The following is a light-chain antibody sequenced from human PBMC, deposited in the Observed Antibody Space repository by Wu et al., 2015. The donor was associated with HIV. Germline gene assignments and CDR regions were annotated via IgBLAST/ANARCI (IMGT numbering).Light chain of an antibody. J-gene: IGKJ1*01. CDR3: QQYNNWPPST. Sequence: EVVMTQSPATLSVSPGERATLSCRASQSVSNNFAWYQQKPGRAPRLLIYGASTRATGIPARFSGSGSGTEFTLTINSMQSEDFAVYYCQQYNNWPPSTFGQGPRWISN. CDR2: GAS. CDR1: QSVSNN. V-gene: IGKV3-15*01.